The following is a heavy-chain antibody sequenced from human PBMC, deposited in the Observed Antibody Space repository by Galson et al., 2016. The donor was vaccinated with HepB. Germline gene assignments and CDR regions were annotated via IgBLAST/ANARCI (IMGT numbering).Heavy chain of an antibody. CDR3: ARDSIVPTRFYFDY. CDR2: ISSSSSTI. V-gene: IGHV3-48*02. D-gene: IGHD2-15*01. CDR1: GFSFRNYG. Sequence: SLRLSCAASGFSFRNYGMNWVRQAPGKGLEWVSYISSSSSTIYYADSVKGRFTISRDNAKNSLYLQMNSLRDEDTAVYYCARDSIVPTRFYFDYWGQGTLVTVSS. J-gene: IGHJ4*02.